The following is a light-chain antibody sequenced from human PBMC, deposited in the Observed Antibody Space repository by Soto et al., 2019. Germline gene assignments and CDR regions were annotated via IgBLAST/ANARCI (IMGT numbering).Light chain of an antibody. Sequence: DIQMTQSPSTLSASVGDRVTITCRASQGIGSWLAWYQQRPGKAPKLLIYQASSLESGVPSRFSGSGSGTEFTLTISSLQPDDFATYHCQQYSSYPWTFGQGTKVEIK. CDR1: QGIGSW. J-gene: IGKJ1*01. CDR3: QQYSSYPWT. CDR2: QAS. V-gene: IGKV1-5*03.